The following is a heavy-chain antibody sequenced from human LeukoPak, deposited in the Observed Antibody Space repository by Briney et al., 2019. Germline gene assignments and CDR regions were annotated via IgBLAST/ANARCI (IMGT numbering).Heavy chain of an antibody. V-gene: IGHV3-30-3*01. CDR2: ISYDGSNK. CDR3: ARAGVAAMVGDFDY. Sequence: GGSLRLSCAASGFTFSSYAMHWVRQAPGKGLEWVAVISYDGSNKYYADSVKGRFTISRDNSKSTLYLQMNSLRAEDTAVYYCARAGVAAMVGDFDYWGQGTLVTVSS. J-gene: IGHJ4*02. D-gene: IGHD2-15*01. CDR1: GFTFSSYA.